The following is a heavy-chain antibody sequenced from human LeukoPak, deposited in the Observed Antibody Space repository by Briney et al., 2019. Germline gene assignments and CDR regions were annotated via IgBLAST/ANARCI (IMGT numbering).Heavy chain of an antibody. CDR1: GGSFSGYY. D-gene: IGHD1-26*01. V-gene: IGHV4-34*01. J-gene: IGHJ4*02. CDR3: ARDILMVGATHYFDY. Sequence: SETLSLTCAVYGGSFSGYYWSWIRQPPGKGLEWIGEINHSGSTNYNPSLKSRVTISVDTSKNQFSLKLSSVTAADTAVYYCARDILMVGATHYFDYWGQGTLVTVSS. CDR2: INHSGST.